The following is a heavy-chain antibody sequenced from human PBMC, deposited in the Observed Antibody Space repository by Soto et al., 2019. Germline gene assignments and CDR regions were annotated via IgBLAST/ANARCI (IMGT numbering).Heavy chain of an antibody. Sequence: QVQLVQSGAEVKKPGASVKVSCKASGYTFIDYGFSWVRQAPGQGLEWMGWISAYNGNTRNAQKFQGRLTMTRETSTSTAEMELRSLRSADTAVYYCARDDRVYGDYGVKFDSWGQGTLVTVSS. CDR2: ISAYNGNT. D-gene: IGHD4-17*01. J-gene: IGHJ4*02. CDR3: ARDDRVYGDYGVKFDS. CDR1: GYTFIDYG. V-gene: IGHV1-18*01.